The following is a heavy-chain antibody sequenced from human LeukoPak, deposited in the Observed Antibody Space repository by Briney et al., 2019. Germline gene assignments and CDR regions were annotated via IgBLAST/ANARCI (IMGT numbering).Heavy chain of an antibody. D-gene: IGHD6-19*01. CDR2: INPNSGGT. CDR1: GYTFTGYY. Sequence: ASVKVSCKASGYTFTGYYMHWVRQAPGQGLEWMGWINPNSGGTNYAQKFQGRVTMTRDTSISTAYMELSRLRSDDTAVYYCASGHESIALAGRYNWLAPWGKENLVNVSS. CDR3: ASGHESIALAGRYNWLAP. V-gene: IGHV1-2*02. J-gene: IGHJ5*02.